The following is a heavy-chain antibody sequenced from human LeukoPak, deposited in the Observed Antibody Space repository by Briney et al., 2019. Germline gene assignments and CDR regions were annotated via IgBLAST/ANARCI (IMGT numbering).Heavy chain of an antibody. Sequence: GGSLRLSCAASGFTFSSYAMHWVRQAPGKGLEWVAVISYDGSNKYYADSVKGRFTISRDNSKNTLYLQMNGLRAEDTAVYYCARPYNWNDYYGMDVWGQGTTVTVSS. V-gene: IGHV3-30-3*01. CDR1: GFTFSSYA. CDR2: ISYDGSNK. D-gene: IGHD1-1*01. J-gene: IGHJ6*02. CDR3: ARPYNWNDYYGMDV.